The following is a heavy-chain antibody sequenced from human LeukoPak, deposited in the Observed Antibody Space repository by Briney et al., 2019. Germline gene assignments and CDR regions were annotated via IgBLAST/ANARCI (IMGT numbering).Heavy chain of an antibody. CDR2: IYPGDSDT. CDR1: GYSFNDYW. D-gene: IGHD3-22*01. V-gene: IGHV5-51*01. CDR3: ARHRYYYDSSGYED. Sequence: GESLKISCKGSGYSFNDYWIGWVRQMPGKGLEWMGTIYPGDSDTRYSPSFQGQVTISADKSISTAYLQWSSLKASDTAMYYCARHRYYYDSSGYEDWGQGTLVTVSS. J-gene: IGHJ4*02.